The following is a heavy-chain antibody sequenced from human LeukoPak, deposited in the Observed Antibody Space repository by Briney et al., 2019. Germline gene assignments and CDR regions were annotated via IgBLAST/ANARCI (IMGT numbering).Heavy chain of an antibody. CDR2: ISGSGGST. CDR1: GFTFSSYA. CDR3: AKRYSSSSATYNWFDP. J-gene: IGHJ5*02. V-gene: IGHV3-23*01. D-gene: IGHD6-13*01. Sequence: GGSLRLSCAASGFTFSSYAMGWVRQAPGKGLEWVSSISGSGGSTYYADSVKGRFTISRDNSKNTLYLQMNSLRAEDTAVYYCAKRYSSSSATYNWFDPWGQGTLVTVSS.